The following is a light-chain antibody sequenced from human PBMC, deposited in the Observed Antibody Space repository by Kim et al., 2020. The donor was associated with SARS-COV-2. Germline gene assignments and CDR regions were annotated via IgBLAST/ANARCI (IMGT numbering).Light chain of an antibody. CDR3: HQYGGSPFT. J-gene: IGKJ3*01. Sequence: EIVLTQSPGTLSLSPGERATLSCRASQSVCNRYLAWYQQKPGQAPRLLIHAASSRATGIPDRFSGSGSGTDFTLTISRLEPDDFAVYFCHQYGGSPFTFGPGTKVDIK. CDR1: QSVCNRY. CDR2: AAS. V-gene: IGKV3-20*01.